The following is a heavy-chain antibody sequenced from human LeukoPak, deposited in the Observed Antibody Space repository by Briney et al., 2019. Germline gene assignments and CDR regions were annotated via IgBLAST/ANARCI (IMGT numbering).Heavy chain of an antibody. J-gene: IGHJ3*02. CDR1: GFTFSSYA. CDR2: ISYDGSNK. Sequence: GGSLRLSCAASGFTFSSYAMHWVRQAPGKGLEGVAVISYDGSNKYYADSVKGRFTISRDNSKNTLYLQMNSLRAEDTAVYYCARDRIAARPGAFDIWGQGTMVTVSS. D-gene: IGHD6-6*01. CDR3: ARDRIAARPGAFDI. V-gene: IGHV3-30-3*01.